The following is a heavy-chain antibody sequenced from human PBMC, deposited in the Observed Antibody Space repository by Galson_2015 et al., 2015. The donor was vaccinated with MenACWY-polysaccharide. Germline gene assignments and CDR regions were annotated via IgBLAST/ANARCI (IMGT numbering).Heavy chain of an antibody. CDR1: GGSISSYY. Sequence: LSLTCTVSGGSISSYYWSWIRQPPGKGLEWIGYIYYSGSTNYNPSLKSRVTISVDTSKNQFSLKLSSVTAADTAVYYCASWALETYDSSGYYRRDFDYWGQGTLVTVSS. J-gene: IGHJ4*02. D-gene: IGHD3-22*01. CDR3: ASWALETYDSSGYYRRDFDY. CDR2: IYYSGST. V-gene: IGHV4-59*01.